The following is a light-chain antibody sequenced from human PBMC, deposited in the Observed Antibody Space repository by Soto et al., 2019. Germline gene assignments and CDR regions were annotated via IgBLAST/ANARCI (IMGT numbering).Light chain of an antibody. V-gene: IGKV1-5*01. CDR3: QHTTDIT. J-gene: IGKJ2*01. Sequence: DIQMTQSPSTLAASVGDTVTMTCRGSSKWLAWYQKKPGKAPKLLIYDVSNLERGVPPRFSGSTSGAESTLTITGLQPDDLGTYYCQHTTDITFGQGTKVEIK. CDR1: SKW. CDR2: DVS.